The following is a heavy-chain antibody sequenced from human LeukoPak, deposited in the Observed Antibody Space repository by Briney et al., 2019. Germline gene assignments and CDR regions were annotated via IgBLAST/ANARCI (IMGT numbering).Heavy chain of an antibody. CDR3: ARVGLPDSMTTVTNVFDY. Sequence: SETLSLTCTVSGGSISSYYWSWIRQPPGKGLEWIGYIYYSGSTNYNPSLKSRVTISVDTSKNQFSLKLSSVTAADTAVYYCARVGLPDSMTTVTNVFDYWGQGTLVTVSS. CDR1: GGSISSYY. CDR2: IYYSGST. V-gene: IGHV4-59*01. D-gene: IGHD4-17*01. J-gene: IGHJ4*02.